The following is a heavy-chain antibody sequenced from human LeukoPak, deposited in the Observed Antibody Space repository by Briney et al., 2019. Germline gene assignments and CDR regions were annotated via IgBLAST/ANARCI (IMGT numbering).Heavy chain of an antibody. V-gene: IGHV3-23*01. D-gene: IGHD3-10*01. Sequence: PGGSLRLSCAASGFTFSSYAMSWVRQAPGKGLEWVSAISGSGGSTYYADSVKGRFTISRDNSKNTLYLQMNSLRAKDTAVYYSAKDGSGSYYSFYYYYYGMDVWGQGTTVTVSS. CDR3: AKDGSGSYYSFYYYYYGMDV. J-gene: IGHJ6*02. CDR2: ISGSGGST. CDR1: GFTFSSYA.